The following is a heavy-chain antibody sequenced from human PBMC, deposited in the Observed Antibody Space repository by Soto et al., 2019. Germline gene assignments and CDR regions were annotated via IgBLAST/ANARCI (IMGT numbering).Heavy chain of an antibody. CDR1: GFTFSSYD. CDR2: LAIAGAT. D-gene: IGHD3-16*01. V-gene: IGHV3-13*01. J-gene: IGHJ4*02. CDR3: VRGGETGFDS. Sequence: EVHLVESGGLLVQPGGSLRLSCAASGFTFSSYDMHWVRQATGKGLEWVSGLAIAGATFYAGSVKGRFTISRENVKNSLYLHMNRPRAGDTAVYYCVRGGETGFDSWGQGTLVTVST.